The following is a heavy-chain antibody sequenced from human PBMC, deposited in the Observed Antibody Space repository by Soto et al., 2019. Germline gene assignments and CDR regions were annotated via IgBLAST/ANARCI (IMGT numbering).Heavy chain of an antibody. J-gene: IGHJ3*02. Sequence: QGQLLQSGDEVKTPGASVRVSCRASGYPFTSYGISWVRQAPGQGLEWVAWISAYNGKRDTAEKFQGRVTMTLGTSTDTAHMELGDLTSADTAVYYCARGRIVASIHDAFEIWGQGTKVTVSS. CDR1: GYPFTSYG. CDR3: ARGRIVASIHDAFEI. CDR2: ISAYNGKR. D-gene: IGHD5-12*01. V-gene: IGHV1-18*01.